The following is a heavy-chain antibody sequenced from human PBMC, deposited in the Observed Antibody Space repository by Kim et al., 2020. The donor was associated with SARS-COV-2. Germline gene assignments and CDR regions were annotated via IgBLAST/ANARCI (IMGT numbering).Heavy chain of an antibody. J-gene: IGHJ4*02. CDR2: T. D-gene: IGHD2-15*01. V-gene: IGHV4-59*09. Sequence: TNHHPPLTSRVTISVDTSKNQFSLKLSSVTAADTAVYYCARGVVSYYFDYWGQGTLVTVSS. CDR3: ARGVVSYYFDY.